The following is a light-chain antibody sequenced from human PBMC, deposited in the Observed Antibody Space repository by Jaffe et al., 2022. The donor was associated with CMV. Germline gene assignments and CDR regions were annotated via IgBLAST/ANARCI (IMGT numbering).Light chain of an antibody. CDR2: GAS. Sequence: EIVLTQSPGTLSLSPGERVTLSCRASQSVSSSYLAWYQQKPGQAPRLLIYGASSRATGIPDRFRGSGSGTDFTLTISRLEPEDFAVYYCQQYGSSPSITFGQGTRLEIK. V-gene: IGKV3-20*01. J-gene: IGKJ5*01. CDR1: QSVSSSY. CDR3: QQYGSSPSIT.